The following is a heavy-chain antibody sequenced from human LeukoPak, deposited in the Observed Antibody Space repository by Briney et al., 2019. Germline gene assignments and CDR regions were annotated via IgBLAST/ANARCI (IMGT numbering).Heavy chain of an antibody. D-gene: IGHD3-22*01. CDR1: GGSFSGYY. CDR2: INHSGST. Sequence: SETLSLTCAVYGGSFSGYYWSWICQPPGKGLEWIGEINHSGSTNYNPSLKSRVTISVDTSKNQFSLKLSSVTAADTAVYYCARVLAYYYDSSGYSIYYYYYYMDVWGKGTTVTVSS. CDR3: ARVLAYYYDSSGYSIYYYYYYMDV. V-gene: IGHV4-34*01. J-gene: IGHJ6*03.